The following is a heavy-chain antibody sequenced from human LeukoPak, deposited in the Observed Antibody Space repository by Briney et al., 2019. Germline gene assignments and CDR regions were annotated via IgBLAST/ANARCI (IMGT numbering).Heavy chain of an antibody. V-gene: IGHV4-4*07. Sequence: SETLSLTCTVSGASISSYYWSWIRQSTGKGLEWIGRLYPTGNTKYNPSLGGRVTVSGDTSKNQFSLRLSSVTAADTAFYYCVREIEHFGIDYWGQGALVSVSS. D-gene: IGHD3-10*01. CDR2: LYPTGNT. CDR1: GASISSYY. J-gene: IGHJ4*02. CDR3: VREIEHFGIDY.